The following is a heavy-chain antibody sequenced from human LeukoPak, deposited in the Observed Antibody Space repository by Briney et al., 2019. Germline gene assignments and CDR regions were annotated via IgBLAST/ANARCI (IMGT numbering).Heavy chain of an antibody. CDR3: ARGEIVVVVPAAISSRDNWFDP. D-gene: IGHD2-2*01. Sequence: SGGSLRLSCAASGFTFSSYSMNWVRQAPGKGLEWVSSISSSSSYIYYADSVKGRFTISRDNAKNSLYLQMNSLRAEDTAVYYCARGEIVVVVPAAISSRDNWFDPWGQGTLVTVSS. V-gene: IGHV3-21*01. CDR2: ISSSSSYI. CDR1: GFTFSSYS. J-gene: IGHJ5*02.